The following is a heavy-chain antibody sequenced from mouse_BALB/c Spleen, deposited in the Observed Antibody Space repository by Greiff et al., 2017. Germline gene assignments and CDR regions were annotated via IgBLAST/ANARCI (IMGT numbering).Heavy chain of an antibody. V-gene: IGHV5-4*02. Sequence: EVMLVESGGGLVKPGGSLKLSCAASGFTFSDYYMYWVRQTPEKRLEWVATISDGGSYTYYPDSVKGRFTISRDNAKNNLYLQMSSLKSEDRAMYYCARGDYYGTISYWYFDVWGAGTTVTVSS. CDR3: ARGDYYGTISYWYFDV. J-gene: IGHJ1*01. CDR2: ISDGGSYT. D-gene: IGHD1-1*01. CDR1: GFTFSDYY.